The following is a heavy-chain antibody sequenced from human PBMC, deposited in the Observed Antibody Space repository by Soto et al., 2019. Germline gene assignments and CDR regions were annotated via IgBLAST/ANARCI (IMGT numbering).Heavy chain of an antibody. CDR1: GGSISSGGYY. V-gene: IGHV4-31*03. CDR2: IYYSGST. J-gene: IGHJ6*02. Sequence: PSETLSLTCTVSGGSISSGGYYWSWIRQHPGKGLEWIGYIYYSGSTYYNPSLKSRVTISVDTSKNQFSLKLNSVTAADTAVYYCAGKDCSGGSCYSIGWYYYYGMDVWGQGTTVTVSS. CDR3: AGKDCSGGSCYSIGWYYYYGMDV. D-gene: IGHD2-15*01.